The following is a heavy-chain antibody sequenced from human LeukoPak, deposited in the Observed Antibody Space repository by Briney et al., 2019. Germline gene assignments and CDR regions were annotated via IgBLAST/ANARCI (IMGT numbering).Heavy chain of an antibody. CDR2: IYYSGST. V-gene: IGHV4-39*07. D-gene: IGHD2-21*02. CDR1: GGSISSSSYY. J-gene: IGHJ4*02. CDR3: ARRAVVTDSDYFDY. Sequence: SETLSLTCTVSGGSISSSSYYWGWIRQPPGTGLEWTGSIYYSGSTYYNPSLKSRVTISVDTSKNQFSLKLSSVTAADTAVYYCARRAVVTDSDYFDYWGQGTLVTVSS.